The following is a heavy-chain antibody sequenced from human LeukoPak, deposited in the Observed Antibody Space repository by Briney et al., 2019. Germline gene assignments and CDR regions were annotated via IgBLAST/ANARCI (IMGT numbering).Heavy chain of an antibody. J-gene: IGHJ4*02. CDR1: GFTFTTYT. CDR3: AKDQQVGAAAYYFDS. V-gene: IGHV3-30*18. CDR2: IANDGKDK. Sequence: GGSLRLSCAASGFTFTTYTISWVRQAPGKGLEWVAVIANDGKDKKYADSVKGRFTISRDNSKSTLYLQMNSLRAEDTAVYYCAKDQQVGAAAYYFDSWGQGTLVTVSS. D-gene: IGHD2-2*01.